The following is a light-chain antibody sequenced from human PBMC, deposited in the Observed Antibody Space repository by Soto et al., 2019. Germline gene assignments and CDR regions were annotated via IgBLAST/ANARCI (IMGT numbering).Light chain of an antibody. Sequence: IPMTHSHSTLSASLLYRLTITSRASQSISSWLAWYQQKPGKAPKLLIYKASTLKSGVPSRFSGSGSGTDFTLTISSLQPEDVATYYCQKYKSAPLTFGGGTKV. CDR3: QKYKSAPLT. CDR2: KAS. CDR1: QSISSW. V-gene: IGKV1-5*03. J-gene: IGKJ4*01.